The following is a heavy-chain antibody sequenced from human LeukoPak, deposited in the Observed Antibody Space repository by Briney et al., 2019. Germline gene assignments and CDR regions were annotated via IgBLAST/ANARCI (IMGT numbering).Heavy chain of an antibody. CDR2: INHSGST. J-gene: IGHJ4*02. Sequence: SETLSLTCAVYGGSFSGYYWSWIRQPPGKGLEWFGEINHSGSTNYNPSLKSRVAISVDTSKNQFSLKLSSVTAADTAVYYCARGRARYYFDYWGQGTLVTVSS. CDR3: ARGRARYYFDY. V-gene: IGHV4-34*01. D-gene: IGHD5-12*01. CDR1: GGSFSGYY.